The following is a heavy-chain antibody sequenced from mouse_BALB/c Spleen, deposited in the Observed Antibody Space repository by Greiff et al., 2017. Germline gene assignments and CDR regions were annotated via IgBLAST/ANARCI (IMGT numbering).Heavy chain of an antibody. CDR1: GYTFTDYY. CDR3: ARSSSHWYIDV. Sequence: VHLVESGPELVKPGASVKISCKASGYTFTDYYMNWVKQKPGQGLEWIGWIYPGSGNTKYNEKFKGKATLTVDTSSSTAYMQLSSLTSEDTAVYFCARSSSHWYIDVWGAGTAVTVSS. V-gene: IGHV1-84*02. CDR2: IYPGSGNT. D-gene: IGHD1-1*01. J-gene: IGHJ1*01.